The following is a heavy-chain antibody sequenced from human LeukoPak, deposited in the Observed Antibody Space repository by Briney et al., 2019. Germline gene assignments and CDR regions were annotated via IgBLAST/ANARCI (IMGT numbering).Heavy chain of an antibody. CDR3: ARARSTRRRYDSSGYYGSHPYHPFDY. Sequence: SETLSLTCAVYGGSFSGYYWSWIRQPPGKGLEWIGEINHSGSTNYNPSLKSRVTISVDTSKNQFSLKLSSVTAADTAVYYCARARSTRRRYDSSGYYGSHPYHPFDYWGQGTLVTVSS. CDR1: GGSFSGYY. CDR2: INHSGST. J-gene: IGHJ4*02. V-gene: IGHV4-34*01. D-gene: IGHD3-22*01.